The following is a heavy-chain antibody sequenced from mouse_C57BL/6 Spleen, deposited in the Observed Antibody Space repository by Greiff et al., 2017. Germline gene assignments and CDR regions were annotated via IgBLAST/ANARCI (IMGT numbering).Heavy chain of an antibody. J-gene: IGHJ1*03. CDR3: ANPYYYGSSYRYFDV. V-gene: IGHV1-55*01. CDR1: GYTFTSYW. D-gene: IGHD1-1*01. CDR2: IYPGSGST. Sequence: VQLQQPGAELVKPGASVKMSCKASGYTFTSYWITWVKQRPGQGLEWIGDIYPGSGSTNYNEKFKSKATLTVDTSSSTAYMQLSSLTSEDSAVXYCANPYYYGSSYRYFDVWGTGTTVTVSS.